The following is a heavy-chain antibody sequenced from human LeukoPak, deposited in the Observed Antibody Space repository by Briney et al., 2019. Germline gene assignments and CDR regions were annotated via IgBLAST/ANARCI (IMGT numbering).Heavy chain of an antibody. V-gene: IGHV3-23*01. CDR3: AKGGPSRITIFGVVITGAFDI. D-gene: IGHD3-3*01. CDR2: ISGSGGST. J-gene: IGHJ3*02. Sequence: GGSLRLSCAASGLTFSSYAMSWVRQAPGKGLEWVSAISGSGGSTYYADSVKGRFTISRDNSKNTLYLQMNSLRAEDTAVYYCAKGGPSRITIFGVVITGAFDIWGQGTMVTVSS. CDR1: GLTFSSYA.